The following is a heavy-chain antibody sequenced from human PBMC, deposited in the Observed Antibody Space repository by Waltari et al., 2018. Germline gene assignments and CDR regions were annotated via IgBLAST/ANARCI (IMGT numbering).Heavy chain of an antibody. Sequence: VQLQQWGAGLLKPSETLSLTCAVYGGSFSGYYWSWIRQPPGKGLEWVSIIYSGADSTYYTDSVKGRFTISRDSSKSTLYLQMNSLRAEDTAVYYCAKEGGAYHFDYWGQGTLVTVSS. CDR3: AKEGGAYHFDY. CDR2: IYSGADST. V-gene: IGHV3-23*03. D-gene: IGHD1-26*01. CDR1: GGSFSGYY. J-gene: IGHJ4*02.